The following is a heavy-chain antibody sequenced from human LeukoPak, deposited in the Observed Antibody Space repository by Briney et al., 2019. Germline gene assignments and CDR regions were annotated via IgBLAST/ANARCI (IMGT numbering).Heavy chain of an antibody. D-gene: IGHD5-24*01. CDR2: ISGSGGST. CDR1: GFTFSSYA. Sequence: GGSLRLSCAASGFTFSSYAMSWVRQAPGKGLEWVSAISGSGGSTYYADSVKGRFTISRGNSKNTLYLQMNSLRAEDTAVYYCAKWNKRWLQLSFLDYWGQGTLVTVSS. J-gene: IGHJ4*02. CDR3: AKWNKRWLQLSFLDY. V-gene: IGHV3-23*01.